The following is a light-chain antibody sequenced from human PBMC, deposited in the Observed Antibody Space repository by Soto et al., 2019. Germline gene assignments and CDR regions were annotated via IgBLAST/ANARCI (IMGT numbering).Light chain of an antibody. CDR2: DVS. J-gene: IGLJ1*01. Sequence: QSVLTQPPSASGSPGQSVAISCTGTSSDVGGYDYVSWYQQYPGKAPKLMIYDVSKRPSGVPDRFSGSKSGNTASLTVSGLQAEHEADYYCSSYAGTHIVFGTGTKVTVL. CDR1: SSDVGGYDY. CDR3: SSYAGTHIV. V-gene: IGLV2-8*01.